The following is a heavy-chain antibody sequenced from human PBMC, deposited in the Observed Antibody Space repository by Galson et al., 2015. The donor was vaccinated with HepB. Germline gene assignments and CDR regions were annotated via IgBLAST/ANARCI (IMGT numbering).Heavy chain of an antibody. CDR3: ARIEGAGHIMATGEFDY. CDR2: IGSSGTVI. V-gene: IGHV3-48*02. CDR1: GFTFSNYG. J-gene: IGHJ4*02. Sequence: SLRLSCAASGFTFSNYGMNWVRQAPGKGLEWVSYIGSSGTVIYYADSVKGRFTISRVNAKNSLFLPMSSLRDEDTAVSYCARIEGAGHIMATGEFDYWGQGTLVTVSS. D-gene: IGHD5-12*01.